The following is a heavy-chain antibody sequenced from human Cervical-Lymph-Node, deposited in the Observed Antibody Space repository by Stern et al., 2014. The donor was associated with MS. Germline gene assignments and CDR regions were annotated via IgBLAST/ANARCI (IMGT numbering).Heavy chain of an antibody. V-gene: IGHV4-59*13. Sequence: QVQLQESGPGLVKPSETLSLTCTGSGDPISSYYCTWIRQTPVEGLEWIGYLHHPGSTNYNSSRKSRLTISEDTSTTQLPLHLTSVTAADPALYFCARGSRYGSAWNRGGNFAYWGQGTRVTVPS. J-gene: IGHJ4*02. CDR2: LHHPGST. CDR1: GDPISSYY. CDR3: ARGSRYGSAWNRGGNFAY. D-gene: IGHD6-19*01.